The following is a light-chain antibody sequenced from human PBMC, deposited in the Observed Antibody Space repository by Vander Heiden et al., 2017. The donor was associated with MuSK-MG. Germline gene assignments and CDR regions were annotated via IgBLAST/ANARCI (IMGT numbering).Light chain of an antibody. CDR2: KAS. Sequence: ITMTQSPSTVSASVGDRVTITSRPSQSISSCFAWYQQKPGKAPKLLIYKASSLESGVPSRFSGSGSGTEFTLTISSLQPDDVATYYCQQYNSYSPYTFGQGTKLEIK. CDR3: QQYNSYSPYT. V-gene: IGKV1-5*03. J-gene: IGKJ2*01. CDR1: QSISSC.